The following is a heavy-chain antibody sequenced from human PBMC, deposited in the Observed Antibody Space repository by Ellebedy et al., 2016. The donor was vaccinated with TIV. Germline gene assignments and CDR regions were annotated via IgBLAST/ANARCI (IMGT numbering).Heavy chain of an antibody. CDR2: INPSGGST. J-gene: IGHJ6*02. D-gene: IGHD2-8*01. CDR3: ARDRGGPYCTNGVCYGERNGMDV. Sequence: ASVKVSXKASGYTFTSYYMHWVRQAPGQGLEWMGIINPSGGSTSYAQKFQGRVTMTRDTSTSTVYMELSSLRSEDTAVYYCARDRGGPYCTNGVCYGERNGMDVWGQGTTVTVSS. CDR1: GYTFTSYY. V-gene: IGHV1-46*01.